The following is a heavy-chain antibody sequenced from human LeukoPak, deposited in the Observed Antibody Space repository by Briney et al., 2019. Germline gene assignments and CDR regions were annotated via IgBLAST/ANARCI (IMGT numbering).Heavy chain of an antibody. CDR1: GFTFSSYG. J-gene: IGHJ4*02. Sequence: GSLRLSCAASGFTFSSYGMHWVRQAPGKGLEWVAVISYDGSNKYYADSVKGRFTISRDNSKNTLYLQMNSLRAEDTAVYYCARRSSSSNFDYWGQGTLDTVSS. CDR2: ISYDGSNK. CDR3: ARRSSSSNFDY. D-gene: IGHD6-6*01. V-gene: IGHV3-30*03.